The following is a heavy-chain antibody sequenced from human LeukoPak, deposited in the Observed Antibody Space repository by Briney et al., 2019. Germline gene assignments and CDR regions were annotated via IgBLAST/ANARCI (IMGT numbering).Heavy chain of an antibody. CDR1: GGSISSYY. CDR2: IYYSGST. J-gene: IGHJ6*03. V-gene: IGHV4-59*12. D-gene: IGHD3-10*01. Sequence: SETLSLTCTVSGGSISSYYWTWIRQPPGKGLEWIGYIYYSGSTNYNPSLKSRVTISVDTSKNQFSLKLSSVTAADTAVYYCARRVGRYFGERAYYYNYMDVWGKGTTVTISS. CDR3: ARRVGRYFGERAYYYNYMDV.